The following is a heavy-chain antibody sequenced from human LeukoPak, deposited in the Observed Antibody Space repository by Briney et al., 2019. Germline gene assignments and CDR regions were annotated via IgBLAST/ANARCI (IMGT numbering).Heavy chain of an antibody. CDR1: GDSVTSNSAA. J-gene: IGHJ4*02. D-gene: IGHD3-10*01. CDR3: AREPGPYYGSGSYYSH. V-gene: IGHV6-1*01. CDR2: TYERSKWYN. Sequence: SQTLTLTCAISGDSVTSNSAAWNWIRQSPSRGLEWLGRTYERSKWYNDYEVSVISRITINPDTSKNQFSLQLNSVTPEDTAVYYCAREPGPYYGSGSYYSHWGQGTLVTVSS.